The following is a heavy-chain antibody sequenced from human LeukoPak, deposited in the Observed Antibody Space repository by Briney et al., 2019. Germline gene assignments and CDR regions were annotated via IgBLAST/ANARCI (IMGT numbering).Heavy chain of an antibody. Sequence: GGSLRLSCAASGFTFSTYWMHWVRQAPGKGLVWVSRINGDGTSTSYADSVEGRFTVSRDNGKSTLYLQMNSLTLEDTAVYYCARDGSLPDYWGQGTLVTVSS. CDR2: INGDGTST. D-gene: IGHD2-15*01. J-gene: IGHJ4*02. CDR3: ARDGSLPDY. V-gene: IGHV3-74*01. CDR1: GFTFSTYW.